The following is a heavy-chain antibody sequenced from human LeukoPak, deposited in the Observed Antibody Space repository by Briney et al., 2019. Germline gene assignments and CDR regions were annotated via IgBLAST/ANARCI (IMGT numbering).Heavy chain of an antibody. Sequence: GGSLRLSCAASGFTFSTYAMSWVRQAPGKGLEWVSAIGGSGDFTYYAEYVRGRFTISRDNSKKTLYLQMNSLRADDTAVYYCAKCNYDILTGDEYYFDYWGQGTLVTVSS. V-gene: IGHV3-23*01. J-gene: IGHJ4*02. CDR1: GFTFSTYA. CDR2: IGGSGDFT. CDR3: AKCNYDILTGDEYYFDY. D-gene: IGHD3-9*01.